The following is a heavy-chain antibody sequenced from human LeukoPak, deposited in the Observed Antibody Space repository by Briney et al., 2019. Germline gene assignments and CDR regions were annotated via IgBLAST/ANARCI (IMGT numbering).Heavy chain of an antibody. CDR2: IYPGDSDT. V-gene: IGHV5-51*01. CDR1: GYSFTRCW. J-gene: IGHJ6*03. Sequence: GGSLRLSCKGSGYSFTRCWIGWVRQMPGKGLEWMGIIYPGDSDTRYSPSFQGQVTISADKSISTAYLQWSSLKASDTAMYYCARIGYYYYYYMDVWGKGTTVTVSS. CDR3: ARIGYYYYYYMDV.